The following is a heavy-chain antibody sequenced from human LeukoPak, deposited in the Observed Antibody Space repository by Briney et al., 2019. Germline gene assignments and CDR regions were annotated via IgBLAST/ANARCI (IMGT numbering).Heavy chain of an antibody. V-gene: IGHV4-59*08. CDR2: NHNTGST. CDR1: GSSISSFH. J-gene: IGHJ4*02. Sequence: SETLSLTCTVSGSSISSFHWSWIRQPPGRGLEWIGFNHNTGSTNYNPSLKSRVTISVDTSKNQFSLKLSSVTAADTAVYYCARQGVVAGQALTYFDYWGQGTLVTVSS. CDR3: ARQGVVAGQALTYFDY. D-gene: IGHD6-19*01.